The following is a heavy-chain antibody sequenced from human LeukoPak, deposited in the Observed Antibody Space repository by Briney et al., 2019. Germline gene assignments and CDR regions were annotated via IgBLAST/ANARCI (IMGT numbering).Heavy chain of an antibody. D-gene: IGHD2-15*01. V-gene: IGHV4-4*02. CDR2: IYHSGST. J-gene: IGHJ4*02. Sequence: SETLSLTCAVSGGSISNSNWWSWVRQPPGKGLEWIGEIYHSGSTNYNPSLKSRVTISVDKSKNQFSLKLSSVTAADTAVYYCARSYCSGGSCYLDYWGQGTLVTVSS. CDR1: GGSISNSNW. CDR3: ARSYCSGGSCYLDY.